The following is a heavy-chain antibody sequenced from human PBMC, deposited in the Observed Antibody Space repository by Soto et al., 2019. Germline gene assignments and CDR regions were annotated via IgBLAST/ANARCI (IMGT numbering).Heavy chain of an antibody. CDR3: ARVASMAAAGTRVYYYYGMDV. CDR1: GYTFTSYD. CDR2: MNPNSGNT. Sequence: QVQLVQSGAEVKKPGASVKVSCKASGYTFTSYDINWVRQATGQGLEWMGWMNPNSGNTGYAQKFQGRVNMTRNTSRRTAYMELSSLRSEDTAVYYCARVASMAAAGTRVYYYYGMDVWGQGTTVTVSS. J-gene: IGHJ6*02. V-gene: IGHV1-8*01. D-gene: IGHD6-13*01.